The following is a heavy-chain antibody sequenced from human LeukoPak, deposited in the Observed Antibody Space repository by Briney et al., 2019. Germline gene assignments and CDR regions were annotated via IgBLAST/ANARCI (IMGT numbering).Heavy chain of an antibody. CDR2: IIPIFGTA. CDR1: GGTFSSYA. Sequence: SVKVSCKASGGTFSSYAISWVRQAPGQGLEWMGGIIPIFGTANYAQKFQGRVTITVDESTSTAYMELSSLRSEDTAVYYCAREVYSSSDGGDYWGQGTLVTVSS. V-gene: IGHV1-69*13. CDR3: AREVYSSSDGGDY. J-gene: IGHJ4*02. D-gene: IGHD6-6*01.